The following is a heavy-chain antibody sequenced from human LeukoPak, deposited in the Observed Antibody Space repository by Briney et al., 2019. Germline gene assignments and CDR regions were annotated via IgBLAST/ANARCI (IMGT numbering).Heavy chain of an antibody. CDR1: GFTFSSYA. J-gene: IGHJ4*02. Sequence: GGSLRLSCAASGFTFSSYAMHWVRQAPGKGLEWVAVISYDGGNKYYADSVKGRLTISRDNSKNTLYLQMNSLRAEDTAVYYCARDRGYSYGPFDYWGQGTLVTVSS. CDR3: ARDRGYSYGPFDY. D-gene: IGHD5-18*01. CDR2: ISYDGGNK. V-gene: IGHV3-30*04.